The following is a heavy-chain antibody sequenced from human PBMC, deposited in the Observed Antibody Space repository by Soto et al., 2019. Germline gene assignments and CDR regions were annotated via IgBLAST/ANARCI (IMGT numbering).Heavy chain of an antibody. CDR2: ISYDGSNK. D-gene: IGHD6-19*01. V-gene: IGHV3-30-3*01. CDR3: ASELAIEVAGTGEH. CDR1: GFTFSSYA. Sequence: QVQLVESGGGVVQPGRSLRLSCAASGFTFSSYAMHWVRQAPGKGLEWVAVISYDGSNKYYADSVKGRFTISRDNSKNTLYLQMNSLRAEDTAVYYCASELAIEVAGTGEHWGQGTLVTVSS. J-gene: IGHJ1*01.